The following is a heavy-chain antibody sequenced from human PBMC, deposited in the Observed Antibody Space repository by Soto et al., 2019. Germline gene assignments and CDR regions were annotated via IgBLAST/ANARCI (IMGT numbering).Heavy chain of an antibody. V-gene: IGHV1-58*01. J-gene: IGHJ6*02. Sequence: SLKVSCKASGFTFTRSAVQWVRQARGQRLEWIGWIVVGSGNTNYAQKFQERVTITRDMSTSTAYMELSSLRSEDTAVYYCAADRGITIFGVVRLDVWGQGTTVTVSS. CDR3: AADRGITIFGVVRLDV. CDR1: GFTFTRSA. CDR2: IVVGSGNT. D-gene: IGHD3-3*01.